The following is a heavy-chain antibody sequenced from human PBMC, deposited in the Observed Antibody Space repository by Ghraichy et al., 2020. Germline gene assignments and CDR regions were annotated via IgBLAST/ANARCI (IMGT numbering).Heavy chain of an antibody. CDR1: GVTFSSYA. J-gene: IGHJ2*01. CDR3: ARCRYYDSSGYYSKYWYFDL. Sequence: SVKVSCKASGVTFSSYAISWVRQSPGQGLEWMGGIIPIFGTANYAQKFQGRVTITADESTSTAYMELSSLRSEDTAVYYCARCRYYDSSGYYSKYWYFDLWGRGTLVTVSS. D-gene: IGHD3-22*01. V-gene: IGHV1-69*13. CDR2: IIPIFGTA.